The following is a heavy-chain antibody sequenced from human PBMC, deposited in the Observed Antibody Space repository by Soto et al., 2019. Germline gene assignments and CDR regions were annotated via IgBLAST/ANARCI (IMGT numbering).Heavy chain of an antibody. V-gene: IGHV1-18*01. Sequence: QVQLVQSGAEVKKPGASVKVSCKASGYTFSNDAITWVRQAPGQGLEWMGWVSAYNGNTNYAQKFKGRVTMTTDTSTSTAYMEIRSLRYDDTVVYFCARASRYYWNYMMYWGQGTLVTGSS. CDR3: ARASRYYWNYMMY. D-gene: IGHD1-7*01. CDR2: VSAYNGNT. CDR1: GYTFSNDA. J-gene: IGHJ4*02.